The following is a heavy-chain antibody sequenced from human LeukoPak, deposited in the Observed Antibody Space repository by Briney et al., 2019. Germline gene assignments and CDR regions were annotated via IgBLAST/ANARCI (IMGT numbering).Heavy chain of an antibody. J-gene: IGHJ5*02. D-gene: IGHD3-22*01. Sequence: SQTLSLTCAISGDSVSSNSAAWNWIRQSPSRGLEWLGRTYYRSKWYNDYAVSVKSRITINPDTSKNQFSLQLNSVTPEDTAVYYCAKETYYYDSSGYYRGFDPWGQGTLVTVSS. V-gene: IGHV6-1*01. CDR3: AKETYYYDSSGYYRGFDP. CDR1: GDSVSSNSAA. CDR2: TYYRSKWYN.